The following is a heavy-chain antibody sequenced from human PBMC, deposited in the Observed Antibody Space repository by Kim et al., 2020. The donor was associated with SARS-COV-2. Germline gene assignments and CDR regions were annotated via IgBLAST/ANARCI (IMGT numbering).Heavy chain of an antibody. D-gene: IGHD6-19*01. V-gene: IGHV3-30*04. CDR3: ARDPGGLSGGADY. J-gene: IGHJ4*02. Sequence: GGSLRLSCAASGFTFNNYAMHWVRQAPGKGLEWVAVISYDGSNKYYADSVKGRFTISRDNSKNTLYLQMNSLRAEDTAVYYCARDPGGLSGGADYWGQGT. CDR1: GFTFNNYA. CDR2: ISYDGSNK.